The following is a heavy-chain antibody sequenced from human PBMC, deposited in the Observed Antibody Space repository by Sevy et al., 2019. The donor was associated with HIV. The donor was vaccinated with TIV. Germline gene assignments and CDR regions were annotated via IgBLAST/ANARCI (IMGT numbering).Heavy chain of an antibody. Sequence: ASVKVSCKASGGTFSSYAICWVRQAPGQGLEWMGGIIPIFGTANYAQKLQGRVTITADESTSTAYMELSSLRSKDTAVYYCARDREGYCSSTSCYTLDYWGQGTLVTVSS. CDR3: ARDREGYCSSTSCYTLDY. CDR2: IIPIFGTA. D-gene: IGHD2-2*02. CDR1: GGTFSSYA. V-gene: IGHV1-69*13. J-gene: IGHJ4*02.